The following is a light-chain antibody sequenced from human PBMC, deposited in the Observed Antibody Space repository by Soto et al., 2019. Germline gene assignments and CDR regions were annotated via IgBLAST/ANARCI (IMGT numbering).Light chain of an antibody. J-gene: IGKJ1*01. CDR2: DAY. CDR3: QQYNTYWT. CDR1: QNVNNW. Sequence: DIQMTQFPSALSASVGDRVTITCRASQNVNNWLAWYQHKPGKAPQLLIYDAYVLESGVPSRFSGSGSGTEFTLAINGLQADDFATYYGQQYNTYWTFGPGTKVEVE. V-gene: IGKV1-5*01.